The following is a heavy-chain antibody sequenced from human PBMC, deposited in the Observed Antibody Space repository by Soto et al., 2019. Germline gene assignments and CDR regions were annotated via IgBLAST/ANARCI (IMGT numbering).Heavy chain of an antibody. V-gene: IGHV1-18*01. CDR2: ISVYNGNA. CDR3: ARTAIGDPNWFDP. CDR1: GYRFASYG. D-gene: IGHD4-17*01. Sequence: QVQLVQSGAEVKKPGASVKVSCKASGYRFASYGISWVRQAPGQGLEWMGWISVYNGNATYEENFQDRVTMTTDTSTSTAYMELRSLRSDYTAVYFCARTAIGDPNWFDPWGQGTLVTVSS. J-gene: IGHJ5*02.